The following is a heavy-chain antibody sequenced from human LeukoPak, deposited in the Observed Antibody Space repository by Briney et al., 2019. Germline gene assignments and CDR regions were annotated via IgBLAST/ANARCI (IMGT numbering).Heavy chain of an antibody. Sequence: GGSLRLSCAASGFTFSDYGMYWVRQAPGKGLEWVALIWYDGGKKYYTDSVRGRFTISRDNSKNTVHLQMNSLRAEDTAVYHCAKLISYDTSGHSPFEYWGQGTLVTVSS. D-gene: IGHD3-22*01. J-gene: IGHJ4*02. CDR1: GFTFSDYG. CDR2: IWYDGGKK. V-gene: IGHV3-33*06. CDR3: AKLISYDTSGHSPFEY.